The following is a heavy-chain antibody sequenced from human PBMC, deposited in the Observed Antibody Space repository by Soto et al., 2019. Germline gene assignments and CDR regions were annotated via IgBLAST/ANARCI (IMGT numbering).Heavy chain of an antibody. Sequence: EVQLVESGGGLVQPGGSLRLSCAASGFTVSSNYMSWVRQAPGKGLEWVSVIYSGGSTYYADSVKGRFTISRHNSKNTLYLQMNSLRAEDTAVYYCARNGLKLDSGYDRLSYFDYWGQGTLVTVSS. V-gene: IGHV3-53*04. CDR2: IYSGGST. D-gene: IGHD5-12*01. J-gene: IGHJ4*02. CDR1: GFTVSSNY. CDR3: ARNGLKLDSGYDRLSYFDY.